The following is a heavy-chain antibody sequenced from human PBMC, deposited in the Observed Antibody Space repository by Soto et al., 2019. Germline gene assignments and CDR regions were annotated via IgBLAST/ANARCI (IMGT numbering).Heavy chain of an antibody. CDR3: ARNDRFGELLDY. V-gene: IGHV4-59*01. Sequence: PSETLSLTCTVSGGSISYYYWSWFRQPPGKGLEWIGYIYYSGSTNYNPSLKSRVTISVDTSKNQFSLKLSSVTAADTAVYYCARNDRFGELLDYWGRGTLVTVS. D-gene: IGHD3-10*01. CDR2: IYYSGST. J-gene: IGHJ4*02. CDR1: GGSISYYY.